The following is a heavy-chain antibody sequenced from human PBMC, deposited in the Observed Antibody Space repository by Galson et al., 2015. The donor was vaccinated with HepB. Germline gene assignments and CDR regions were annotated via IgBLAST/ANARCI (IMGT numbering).Heavy chain of an antibody. J-gene: IGHJ6*02. CDR1: GYTFTNYA. CDR3: ARHRCSRGACYPLFYYYALDV. V-gene: IGHV1-18*01. Sequence: SVKVSCKASGYTFTNYAITWVRKAPGQGLEWMGWISTYNANTNYGQNVQGKVTMTTDTSTNTAYLELRSLRSDDTAVYYCARHRCSRGACYPLFYYYALDVWGQGTTVTVS. D-gene: IGHD2-15*01. CDR2: ISTYNANT.